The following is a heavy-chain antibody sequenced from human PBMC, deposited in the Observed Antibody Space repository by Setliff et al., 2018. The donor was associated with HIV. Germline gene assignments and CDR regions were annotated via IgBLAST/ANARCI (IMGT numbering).Heavy chain of an antibody. D-gene: IGHD3-16*02. CDR2: IYHSGST. CDR1: GGSFSSGSYS. J-gene: IGHJ4*02. V-gene: IGHV4-30-2*01. CDR3: VRGPYDYVWGSYRPNYFDY. Sequence: PSETLSLTCAVSGGSFSSGSYSWSWIRQPPGKGLEWIGYIYHSGSTYSNPSLKSRVTISVDESKNQFSLKLSSVTAADPAVYYCVRGPYDYVWGSYRPNYFDYWGQGTLVTVSS.